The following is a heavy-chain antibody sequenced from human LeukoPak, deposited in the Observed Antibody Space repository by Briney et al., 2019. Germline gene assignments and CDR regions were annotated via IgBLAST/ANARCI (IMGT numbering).Heavy chain of an antibody. V-gene: IGHV1-2*02. CDR1: GYTFTGYY. CDR3: ARTEDIVVVPAANWFDP. J-gene: IGHJ5*02. CDR2: INPNSGGT. D-gene: IGHD2-2*01. Sequence: ASVKVSCKASGYTFTGYYMHWVRQAPGQGLEWMGWINPNSGGTNYAQKFKGRVTMTRDTSISTAYMELSRLRSDDTAVYYCARTEDIVVVPAANWFDPWGQGTLVTVSS.